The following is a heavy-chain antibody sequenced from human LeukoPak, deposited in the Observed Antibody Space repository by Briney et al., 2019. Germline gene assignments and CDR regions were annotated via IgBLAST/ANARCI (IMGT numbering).Heavy chain of an antibody. Sequence: PGGSLRLSCAASGFTFSSYAMSWVRQAPGKGLEWVSAISGSGGSTYYADSVKGRFTISRDNSKNTLYLQMNSLRAEDTAVYYCAKDRHRLSRGDYFDYWGQGTLVTVSS. J-gene: IGHJ4*02. D-gene: IGHD4/OR15-4a*01. V-gene: IGHV3-23*01. CDR3: AKDRHRLSRGDYFDY. CDR2: ISGSGGST. CDR1: GFTFSSYA.